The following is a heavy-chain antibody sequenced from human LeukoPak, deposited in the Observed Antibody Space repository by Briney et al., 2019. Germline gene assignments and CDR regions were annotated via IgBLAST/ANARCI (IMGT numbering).Heavy chain of an antibody. J-gene: IGHJ4*02. CDR3: ARVRSSSGYYYPLFFDY. D-gene: IGHD3-22*01. CDR2: ICYSGST. CDR1: GGSISSGGYY. Sequence: SETLSLTCTVSGGSISSGGYYWSWIRQHPGKGLEWIGYICYSGSTYYNPSLKSRVTISVDTSKNQFSLKLSSVTAADTAVYYCARVRSSSGYYYPLFFDYWGQGTLVTVSS. V-gene: IGHV4-31*03.